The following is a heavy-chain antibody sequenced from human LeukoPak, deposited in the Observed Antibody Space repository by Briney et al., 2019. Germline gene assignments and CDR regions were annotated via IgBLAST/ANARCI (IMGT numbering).Heavy chain of an antibody. CDR1: GGSISSCTYY. V-gene: IGHV4-39*01. J-gene: IGHJ5*02. CDR3: ARLGDYGAYLNWFDP. CDR2: IYYSGST. D-gene: IGHD4-17*01. Sequence: SETLSLTCTVSGGSISSCTYYWGWTRQPPGKGLEWIGSIYYSGSTYYNPSLKSRVTISVDTSKNQFSLKVNSVTAADTAVYYCARLGDYGAYLNWFDPWGQGTLVTVSS.